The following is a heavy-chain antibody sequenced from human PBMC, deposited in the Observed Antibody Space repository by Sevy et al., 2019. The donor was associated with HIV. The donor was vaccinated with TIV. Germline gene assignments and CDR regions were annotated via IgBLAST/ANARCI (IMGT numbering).Heavy chain of an antibody. CDR2: IYAGGST. J-gene: IGHJ3*02. CDR3: ASQLGIGAFDI. CDR1: GLSVSRNY. D-gene: IGHD7-27*01. V-gene: IGHV3-53*01. Sequence: GGSLRLSCAASGLSVSRNYLSWVRQAPGKGLEWVLVIYAGGSTYYADSVKGRFTVSRDKAKKTLYYKMNSLRAEDTAVYYCASQLGIGAFDIWGQGTMVTVSS.